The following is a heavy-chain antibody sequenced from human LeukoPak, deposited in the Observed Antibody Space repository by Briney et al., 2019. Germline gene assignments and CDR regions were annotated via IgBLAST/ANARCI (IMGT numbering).Heavy chain of an antibody. CDR2: IYYSGST. CDR3: ARVAHYYGSGSPFDY. Sequence: SETLSLTCTVSGGSISSGDYYWSWIRQPPGKGLEWIGYIYYSGSTYYNPSLKSRVTISVDTSKNQFSLKLSSVTAADTAVYYCARVAHYYGSGSPFDYWGQGTLVTVSS. CDR1: GGSISSGDYY. J-gene: IGHJ4*02. V-gene: IGHV4-30-4*02. D-gene: IGHD3-10*01.